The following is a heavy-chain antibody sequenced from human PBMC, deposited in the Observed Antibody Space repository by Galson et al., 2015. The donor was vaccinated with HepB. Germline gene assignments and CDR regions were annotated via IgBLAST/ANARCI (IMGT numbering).Heavy chain of an antibody. J-gene: IGHJ2*01. CDR3: ARLPPVRGDPDDWYFDL. CDR2: INTNTGNP. D-gene: IGHD3-16*01. CDR1: GYTFTSSA. V-gene: IGHV7-4-1*02. Sequence: SVKVSCKASGYTFTSSAMNWVRQAPGQGLEWMGWINTNTGNPTYAQGLTGRFVFSLDTSVSTAYLQISSLKAEDTAVYYCARLPPVRGDPDDWYFDLWGRGTLVTVSS.